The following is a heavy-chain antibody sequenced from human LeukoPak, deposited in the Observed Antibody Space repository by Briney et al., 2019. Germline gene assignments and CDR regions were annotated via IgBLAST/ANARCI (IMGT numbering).Heavy chain of an antibody. CDR3: AKGDCSSTSCYAPADY. Sequence: GSLGLSCAASGFTFRSYAMSWVRQAPGKGLEWVSAISGNGGGTYYADSVKGRFTISRDNSKNTLYLQMNSLRAEDTAVYYCAKGDCSSTSCYAPADYWGQGTLATVSS. CDR2: ISGNGGGT. V-gene: IGHV3-23*01. CDR1: GFTFRSYA. J-gene: IGHJ4*02. D-gene: IGHD2-2*01.